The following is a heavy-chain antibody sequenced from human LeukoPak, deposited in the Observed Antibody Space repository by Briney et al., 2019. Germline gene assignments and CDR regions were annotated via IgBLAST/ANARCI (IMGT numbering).Heavy chain of an antibody. CDR3: ARDASGWSRDY. CDR1: GFTFSPFA. CDR2: ITSGTTHI. Sequence: GGSLRLSCAASGFTFSPFAVTWVRQAPGKGLEWVSTITSGTTHIYYADSVKGRFTTSRDDAKTSLYLQLNSLRADDTAVYYCARDASGWSRDYWGQGTLVTVSS. D-gene: IGHD6-19*01. V-gene: IGHV3-21*01. J-gene: IGHJ4*02.